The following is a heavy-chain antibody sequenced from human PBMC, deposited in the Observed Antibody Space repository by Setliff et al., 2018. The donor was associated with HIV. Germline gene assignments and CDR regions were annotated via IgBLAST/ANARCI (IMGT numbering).Heavy chain of an antibody. CDR1: GDSISSYS. Sequence: PSETLSLTCTVSGDSISSYSWNWIRQPPGRGLEWIGYVYASGETNYNPSLKGRVTMSTDTSRNQFFLNLNYATAADTAVYFCARRVLQDSTITSSNWFDSWGQGTLVTVSS. CDR2: VYASGET. V-gene: IGHV4-4*09. J-gene: IGHJ5*01. D-gene: IGHD2-2*01. CDR3: ARRVLQDSTITSSNWFDS.